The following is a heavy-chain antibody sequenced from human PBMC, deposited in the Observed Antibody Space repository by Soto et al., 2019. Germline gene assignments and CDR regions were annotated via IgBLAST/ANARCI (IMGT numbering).Heavy chain of an antibody. CDR3: ARESHDYALARAFDI. V-gene: IGHV3-64*01. CDR1: GFTFSSYA. Sequence: EVQLVESGGGLVQPGGSLRLSCAASGFTFSSYAMHWVRQAPGKGLEYVSAISSNGGSTYYANSVKGRFTISRDNSKNTLYLQMGSLRAEDMAVYYGARESHDYALARAFDIWGQGTMVTVSS. CDR2: ISSNGGST. D-gene: IGHD4-17*01. J-gene: IGHJ3*02.